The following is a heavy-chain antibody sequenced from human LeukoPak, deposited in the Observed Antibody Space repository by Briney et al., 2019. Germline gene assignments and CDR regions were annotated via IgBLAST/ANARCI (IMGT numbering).Heavy chain of an antibody. V-gene: IGHV3-7*01. Sequence: GGSLKLSCVASRFTFSNHYMSWVRQAPGKGLEWVATIKPDGSETFYVDSVKGRFTVSRDNAKNSLYLQMSSLRAEDTAVYHCARNLVHLWNVFDFWGLGTMVTASS. J-gene: IGHJ3*01. CDR1: RFTFSNHY. D-gene: IGHD5-18*01. CDR2: IKPDGSET. CDR3: ARNLVHLWNVFDF.